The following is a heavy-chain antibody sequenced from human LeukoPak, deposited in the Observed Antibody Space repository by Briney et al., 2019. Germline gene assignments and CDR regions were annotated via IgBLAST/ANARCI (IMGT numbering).Heavy chain of an antibody. CDR1: GGSISSSSYY. CDR3: AGGAAVPWYFDL. D-gene: IGHD6-13*01. J-gene: IGHJ2*01. CDR2: IYYSGST. Sequence: SETLSLTCTVSGGSISSSSYYWGWIRQPPGKGLEWIGSIYYSGSTYYNPSLKSRVTMSVDTSKNQFSLKLSSVTAADTAVYYCAGGAAVPWYFDLWGRGTLVTVSS. V-gene: IGHV4-39*07.